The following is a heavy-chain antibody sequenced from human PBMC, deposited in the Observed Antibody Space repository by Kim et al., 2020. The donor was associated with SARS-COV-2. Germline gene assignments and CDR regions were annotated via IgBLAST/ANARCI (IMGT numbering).Heavy chain of an antibody. CDR2: INHSGST. CDR3: GRGKGKIVVGTSGKDY. Sequence: SETLSLTCAVYGGSFSGYYWSWIRQPPGKGLEWIGEINHSGSTNYNPSLKSRVTISVDTSKNQFSLNLTFLTPPTRAGYYCGRGKGKIVVGTSGKDY. D-gene: IGHD2-15*01. V-gene: IGHV4-34*01. CDR1: GGSFSGYY. J-gene: IGHJ4*01.